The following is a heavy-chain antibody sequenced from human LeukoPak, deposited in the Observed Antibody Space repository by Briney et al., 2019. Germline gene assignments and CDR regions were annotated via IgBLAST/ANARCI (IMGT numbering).Heavy chain of an antibody. J-gene: IGHJ5*02. CDR2: ITHSGNT. V-gene: IGHV4-34*01. CDR1: VGSFSGYC. CDR3: TSPWFDP. Sequence: SETLSLTCAVYVGSFSGYCWNWIRQSPGKGLEWVGEITHSGNTNYNPSLKSRVTISIDTSKNQFSLKLSSVTAADTAVYYCTSPWFDPWGQGTLVTVSS.